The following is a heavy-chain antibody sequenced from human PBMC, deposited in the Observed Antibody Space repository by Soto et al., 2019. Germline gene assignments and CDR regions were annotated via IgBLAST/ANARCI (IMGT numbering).Heavy chain of an antibody. CDR1: GFTFSSYA. Sequence: QVQLVESGGGVVQPGRSLRLSCAASGFTFSSYAMHWVRQAPGKGLEWVAVISYDGSNKYYADSVKGRFTISRDNSKNTLYLQMTSLRAEDTAVYYCARGKLLDYYYYYGMDVWGQGTTVTVSS. CDR2: ISYDGSNK. V-gene: IGHV3-30-3*01. J-gene: IGHJ6*02. CDR3: ARGKLLDYYYYYGMDV. D-gene: IGHD1-26*01.